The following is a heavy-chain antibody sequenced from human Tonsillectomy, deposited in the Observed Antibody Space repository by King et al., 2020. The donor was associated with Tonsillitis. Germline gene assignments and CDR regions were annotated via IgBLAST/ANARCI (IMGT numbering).Heavy chain of an antibody. Sequence: VQLVESGGGVVQPGRSLRLSCAASGFTFSSYGMHWVRQAPGKGLEWVAVIWYDGSNKYYADSVKGRFTISRDNSKNTLYLQMNSLRAEDTAVYYCARSRSYGDYVFIDYWGQGTLVTVSS. V-gene: IGHV3-33*08. CDR2: IWYDGSNK. CDR3: ARSRSYGDYVFIDY. D-gene: IGHD4-17*01. J-gene: IGHJ4*02. CDR1: GFTFSSYG.